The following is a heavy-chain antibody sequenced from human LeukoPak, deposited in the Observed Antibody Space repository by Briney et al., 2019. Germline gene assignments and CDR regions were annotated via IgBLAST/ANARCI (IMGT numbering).Heavy chain of an antibody. V-gene: IGHV3-30*04. CDR1: GFDFSSYA. Sequence: GGSLRLSCAASGFDFSSYAMHWVRQAPGRGLEWMAVIIYDGSNKNYADSVKGRFTISRDNSRNTLYMKMNSLRVEDTAVYYCARGVGETLSGWTLDYWGHGTLVAVSS. CDR2: IIYDGSNK. D-gene: IGHD6-19*01. J-gene: IGHJ4*01. CDR3: ARGVGETLSGWTLDY.